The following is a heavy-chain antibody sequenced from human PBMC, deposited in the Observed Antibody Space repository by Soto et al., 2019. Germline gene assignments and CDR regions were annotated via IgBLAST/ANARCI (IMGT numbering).Heavy chain of an antibody. CDR2: IWYDGSNK. CDR3: ASPLSSSSFAFDI. J-gene: IGHJ3*02. Sequence: GGSLRLSCAASGFTFSSYGMHWVRQAPGKGLEWVAVIWYDGSNKYYADSVKGRFTISRDNSKNTLYLQMNSLRAEDTAVYYCASPLSSSSFAFDIWGQGTMVTVSS. D-gene: IGHD6-6*01. CDR1: GFTFSSYG. V-gene: IGHV3-33*08.